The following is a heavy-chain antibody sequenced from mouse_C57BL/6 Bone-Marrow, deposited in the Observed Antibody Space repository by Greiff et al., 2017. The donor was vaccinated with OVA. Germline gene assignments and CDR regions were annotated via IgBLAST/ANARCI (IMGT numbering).Heavy chain of an antibody. D-gene: IGHD4-1*01. Sequence: EVQLQESGTVLARPGASVKMSCKTSGYTFTSYWMHWVKQRPGQGLEWLGAIYPGNSDTSYNQKFKGKAKLTAVTSASTAYMELSSLTNEDSAVYYCTRKEEEEGETGTSFDYWGQGTTLTVSS. J-gene: IGHJ2*01. CDR2: IYPGNSDT. CDR3: TRKEEEEGETGTSFDY. CDR1: GYTFTSYW. V-gene: IGHV1-5*01.